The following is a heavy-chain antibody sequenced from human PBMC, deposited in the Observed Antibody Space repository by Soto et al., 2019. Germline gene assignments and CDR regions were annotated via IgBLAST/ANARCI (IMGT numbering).Heavy chain of an antibody. Sequence: ASVKVSCKASGYTFTSYGISWVRQAPGQGREWMGWISAYNGNTNYAQKLQGRVTMTTDTSTSTAYMELRSLRSDDTAVYYCGREVRGVTEVEDYYYYYMDVWGKGTTVTVSS. CDR2: ISAYNGNT. CDR3: GREVRGVTEVEDYYYYYMDV. J-gene: IGHJ6*03. CDR1: GYTFTSYG. D-gene: IGHD3-10*01. V-gene: IGHV1-18*01.